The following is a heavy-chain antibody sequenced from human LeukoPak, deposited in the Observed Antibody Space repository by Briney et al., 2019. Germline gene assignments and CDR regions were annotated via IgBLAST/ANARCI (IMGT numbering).Heavy chain of an antibody. CDR3: ARLDRNYYYLDV. CDR1: GYTFTVHY. V-gene: IGHV1-2*06. J-gene: IGHJ6*03. CDR2: ISPTTGVA. Sequence: ASVNVSCKTSGYTFTVHYMNWVRQAPGQGLEWMGRISPTTGVANYAQKFQGRITVTRDTSINTAYMELSSLTSDDTAVYYCARLDRNYYYLDVWGQGTTVTVSS. D-gene: IGHD1-1*01.